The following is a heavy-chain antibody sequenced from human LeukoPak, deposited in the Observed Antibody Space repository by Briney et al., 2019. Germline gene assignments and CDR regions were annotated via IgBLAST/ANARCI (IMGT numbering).Heavy chain of an antibody. CDR1: GFTFTSSA. CDR2: IVVGSGNT. J-gene: IGHJ3*02. Sequence: SVKVSCKASGFTFTSSAMQWVRQARGQRLEWIGWIVVGSGNTNYAQKFQERGTITRDMSTSTAYTELSSLRSEDMAVYYCAADLQLLWFGELFDAFDIWGQGTMVTVSS. D-gene: IGHD3-10*01. CDR3: AADLQLLWFGELFDAFDI. V-gene: IGHV1-58*02.